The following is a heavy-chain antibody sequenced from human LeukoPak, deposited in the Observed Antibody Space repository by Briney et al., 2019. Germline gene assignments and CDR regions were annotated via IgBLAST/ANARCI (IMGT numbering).Heavy chain of an antibody. V-gene: IGHV3-30*03. CDR2: ISHDGNNN. J-gene: IGHJ4*02. Sequence: PGKSLRLSCAASGFTFSSYAMHWVRQAPGKGLEWVAVISHDGNNNYYSDSVRGRFTISRDNSRNTLYLQVNSLRAEDTALYYCVRDHREGYSSGWSRDFDYWGQGTLVTVSS. D-gene: IGHD6-19*01. CDR1: GFTFSSYA. CDR3: VRDHREGYSSGWSRDFDY.